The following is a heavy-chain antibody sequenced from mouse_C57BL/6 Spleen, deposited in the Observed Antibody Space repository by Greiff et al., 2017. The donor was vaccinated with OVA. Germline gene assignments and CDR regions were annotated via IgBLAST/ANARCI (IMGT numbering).Heavy chain of an antibody. J-gene: IGHJ1*03. V-gene: IGHV3-6*01. CDR2: IRYDGSN. Sequence: VQLKESGPGLVKPSQSLSLTCSVTGYSITSGYYWNWIRQFPGNKLEWMGYIRYDGSNNYNPSLKNRISITRDTSTNQFFLKLNSVTTEDTATYYCARTAYYSNPYWYFDVWGTGTTVTVSS. CDR1: GYSITSGYY. D-gene: IGHD2-5*01. CDR3: ARTAYYSNPYWYFDV.